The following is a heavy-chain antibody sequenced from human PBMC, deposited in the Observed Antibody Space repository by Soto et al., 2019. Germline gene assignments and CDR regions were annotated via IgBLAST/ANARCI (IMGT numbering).Heavy chain of an antibody. CDR2: IWYDGSNK. D-gene: IGHD3-16*01. J-gene: IGHJ6*04. Sequence: GGSLRLSCAASGFTFSSYGMHWVRQAPGKGLEWVAVIWYDGSNKYYADSVKGRFTISRDNSKNTLYLQMNSLRAEDTAVYYCARDQGPGGGYYYYGMDVWGKGTTVTVSS. CDR3: ARDQGPGGGYYYYGMDV. V-gene: IGHV3-33*01. CDR1: GFTFSSYG.